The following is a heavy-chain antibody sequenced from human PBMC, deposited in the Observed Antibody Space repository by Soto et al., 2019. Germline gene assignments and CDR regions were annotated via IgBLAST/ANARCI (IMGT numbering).Heavy chain of an antibody. CDR2: MNPNSVNK. CDR3: ARAEVGMVDY. Sequence: QVQLVQSGAEVKKPGASVKVSCKASGYTFPSQDINWVRQATGHGLEWMGCMNPNSVNKGYAQKFQGRVTLTRTTSLSLAYLELCSLRGEKTAVYYFARAEVGMVDYWGQGTLVTVSS. D-gene: IGHD1-26*01. V-gene: IGHV1-8*01. J-gene: IGHJ4*02. CDR1: GYTFPSQD.